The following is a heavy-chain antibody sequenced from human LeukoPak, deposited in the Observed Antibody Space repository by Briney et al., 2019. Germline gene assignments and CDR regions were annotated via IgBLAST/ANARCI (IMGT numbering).Heavy chain of an antibody. D-gene: IGHD6-13*01. CDR3: ARSGSRAAAAGNDY. CDR2: IYYSGST. Sequence: SETLSLTCTVSGGSISSSSYYWGWIRQPPGKGLEWIGSIYYSGSTYYNPSLKSRVTISVDTSKNQFSLKLSSVTAADTAVYYCARSGSRAAAAGNDYWGQGTLVTVSS. V-gene: IGHV4-39*01. J-gene: IGHJ4*02. CDR1: GGSISSSSYY.